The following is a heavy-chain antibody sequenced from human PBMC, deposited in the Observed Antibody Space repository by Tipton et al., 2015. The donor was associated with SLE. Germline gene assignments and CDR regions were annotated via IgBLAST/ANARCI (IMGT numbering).Heavy chain of an antibody. CDR1: GFTFSSYD. CDR3: AKDGNWNLFNWFDP. D-gene: IGHD1-1*01. J-gene: IGHJ5*02. Sequence: GSLRLSCAASGFTFSSYDMHWVRQAPGKGLEWVAFIRYDGSNKYYADSVKGRFTISRDNSKNTLYLQMNSLRAEDTAVYYCAKDGNWNLFNWFDPWGQGILVTVSS. CDR2: IRYDGSNK. V-gene: IGHV3-30*02.